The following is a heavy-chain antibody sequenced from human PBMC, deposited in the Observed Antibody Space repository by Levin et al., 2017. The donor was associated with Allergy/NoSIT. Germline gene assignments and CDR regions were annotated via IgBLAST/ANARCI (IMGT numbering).Heavy chain of an antibody. CDR3: ASSPDNSGARTLGY. CDR2: ISGNGVTK. Sequence: GGSLRLSCAASGFTFSTYAMNWVRQAPGKGLEWVSIISGNGVTKDYADSVKGRFTISRDNSKNTVFLQMNTLRAEDTAVYYCASSPDNSGARTLGYWGQGTLVTVSS. V-gene: IGHV3-23*01. D-gene: IGHD6-19*01. CDR1: GFTFSTYA. J-gene: IGHJ4*02.